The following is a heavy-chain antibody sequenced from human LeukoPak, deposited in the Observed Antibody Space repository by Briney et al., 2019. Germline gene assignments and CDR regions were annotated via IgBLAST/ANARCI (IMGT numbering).Heavy chain of an antibody. CDR2: ISSSSSTI. CDR1: GFTFSSYS. CDR3: ARDQILRQRLVTDLNAFDI. D-gene: IGHD6-13*01. V-gene: IGHV3-48*01. J-gene: IGHJ3*02. Sequence: PGGSLRLSCAASGFTFSSYSMNWVRQAPGKGLEWVSYISSSSSTIYYADSVKGRFTISRDNAKNSLYLQMNSLRAGDTAVYYCARDQILRQRLVTDLNAFDIWGQGTMVTVSS.